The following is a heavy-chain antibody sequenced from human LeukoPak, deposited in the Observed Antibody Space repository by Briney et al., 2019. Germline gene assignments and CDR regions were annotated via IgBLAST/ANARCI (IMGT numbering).Heavy chain of an antibody. J-gene: IGHJ6*03. V-gene: IGHV1-8*03. CDR2: MNPNSGNT. Sequence: ASVKVSCKASGYTFTSYDINWVRQATRQGLEWMGWMNPNSGNTGYAQKFQGRVTITSNTSISTAYMELSSLRAENTALYYCARGQGSAVGGTAYMDVWGKGTTVTVSS. CDR3: ARGQGSAVGGTAYMDV. CDR1: GYTFTSYD. D-gene: IGHD6-19*01.